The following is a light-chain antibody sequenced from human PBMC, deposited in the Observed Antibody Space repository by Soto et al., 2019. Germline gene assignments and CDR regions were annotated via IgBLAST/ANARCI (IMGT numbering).Light chain of an antibody. V-gene: IGKV3-15*01. CDR2: GAS. CDR3: QQYSNWPSWT. Sequence: EKVMTQSPATLSMSPGERAILSCRASQSVSNFLAWYQQKPGQAPRLLIYGASTRATGVPARFSGSGSGTEFTLTISSLQSEDFAVYYCQQYSNWPSWTFGQGTKVEVK. CDR1: QSVSNF. J-gene: IGKJ1*01.